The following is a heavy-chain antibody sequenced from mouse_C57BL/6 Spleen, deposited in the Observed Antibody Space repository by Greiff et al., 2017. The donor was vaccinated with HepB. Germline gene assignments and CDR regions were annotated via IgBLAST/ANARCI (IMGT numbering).Heavy chain of an antibody. CDR2: IHPNSGST. V-gene: IGHV1-64*01. CDR1: GYTFTSYW. J-gene: IGHJ2*01. D-gene: IGHD4-1*01. CDR3: ARGNWEYYFDY. Sequence: VQLQQSGAELVKPGASVKLSCKASGYTFTSYWMHWVKQRPGQGLEWIGMIHPNSGSTNYNEKFKSKATMTVDKSSSTAYMQLSSLTSEDSAVYYCARGNWEYYFDYWGQGTTLTVSS.